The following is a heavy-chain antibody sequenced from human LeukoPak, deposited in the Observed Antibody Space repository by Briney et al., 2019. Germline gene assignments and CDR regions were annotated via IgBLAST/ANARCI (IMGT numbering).Heavy chain of an antibody. CDR3: ARDRGGNDGFDI. Sequence: GGSLRLSCAASGFTFSSYWMHWVRQAPGKGLEWVSYISSRSSTIYYADSVKGRFTTSRDNAKNSLFLQMNSLRDEDTAVYYCARDRGGNDGFDIWGQGTMVTVSS. D-gene: IGHD4-23*01. V-gene: IGHV3-48*02. CDR2: ISSRSSTI. CDR1: GFTFSSYW. J-gene: IGHJ3*02.